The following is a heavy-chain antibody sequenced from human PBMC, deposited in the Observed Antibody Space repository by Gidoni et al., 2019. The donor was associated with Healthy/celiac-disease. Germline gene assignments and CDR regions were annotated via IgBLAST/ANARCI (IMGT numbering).Heavy chain of an antibody. D-gene: IGHD3-3*01. CDR2: IYPGDSDT. Sequence: EVQLVQSGAEVKKPGESLKIPCKGSGYSFTSSWIRWVRQRPGKGLEWMGIIYPGDSDTRYSPSFQGQVTISADKSISTAYLQWSSLKASDTAMYYCARQSITIFGVVIIGEGGGMDVWGQGTTVTVSS. J-gene: IGHJ6*02. CDR1: GYSFTSSW. CDR3: ARQSITIFGVVIIGEGGGMDV. V-gene: IGHV5-51*01.